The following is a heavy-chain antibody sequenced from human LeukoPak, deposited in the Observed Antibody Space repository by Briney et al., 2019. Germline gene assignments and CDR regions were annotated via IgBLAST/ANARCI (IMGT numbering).Heavy chain of an antibody. V-gene: IGHV4-38-2*02. CDR3: ARVIRLEMATTFDY. J-gene: IGHJ4*02. Sequence: SETRSLACTVSGYSISSGYYWGWIRQPPGKGLEWIGSIYHSGSTYYNPSLKSRVTISVDTSKNQFSLKLSSVTAADTAVYYCARVIRLEMATTFDYWGQGTLVTVSS. CDR1: GYSISSGYY. CDR2: IYHSGST. D-gene: IGHD5-24*01.